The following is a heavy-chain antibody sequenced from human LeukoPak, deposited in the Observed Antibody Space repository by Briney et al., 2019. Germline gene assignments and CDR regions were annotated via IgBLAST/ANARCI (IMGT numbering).Heavy chain of an antibody. CDR2: IRYDGSNK. Sequence: GGSLRLSCAASGFTFSSYGMHWVRQAPGKGLEWVAFIRYDGSNKYYADSVKGRFTISRDNSKNTLYLQMNSLRAEDTAVYYCARGQHYYYYMDVWGKGTTVTVSS. CDR1: GFTFSSYG. J-gene: IGHJ6*03. CDR3: ARGQHYYYYMDV. V-gene: IGHV3-30*02.